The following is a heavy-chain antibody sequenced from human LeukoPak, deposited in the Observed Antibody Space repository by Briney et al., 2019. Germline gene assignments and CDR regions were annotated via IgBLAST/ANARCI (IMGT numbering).Heavy chain of an antibody. J-gene: IGHJ4*02. D-gene: IGHD3-22*01. V-gene: IGHV4-59*08. CDR3: ARHDSSGYYSYYFDY. CDR1: GGSISSYY. Sequence: SETLSLTCPVSGGSISSYYWSWIRPPPGKGLEWIGYIYYSGSTNYNPSLKSRVTISVDTSKNQFSLKLSSVTAADTAVYYCARHDSSGYYSYYFDYWGQGTLVTVSS. CDR2: IYYSGST.